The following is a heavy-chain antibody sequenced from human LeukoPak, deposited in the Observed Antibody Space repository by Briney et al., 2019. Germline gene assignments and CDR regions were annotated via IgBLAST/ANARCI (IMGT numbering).Heavy chain of an antibody. CDR3: AGSITMIVVVSSEFDY. CDR2: FDPEDGET. J-gene: IGHJ4*02. V-gene: IGHV1-24*01. D-gene: IGHD3-22*01. Sequence: GASVKVSCKVSGYTLTELSMHWVRQAPGKGLEWMGGFDPEDGETIYAQKFQGRVTMTEDTSTDTACMELSSLRSEDTAVYYCAGSITMIVVVSSEFDYWGQGTLVTVSS. CDR1: GYTLTELS.